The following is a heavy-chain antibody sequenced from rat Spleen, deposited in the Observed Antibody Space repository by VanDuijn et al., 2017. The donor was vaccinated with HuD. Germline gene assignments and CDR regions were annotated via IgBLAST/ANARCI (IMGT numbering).Heavy chain of an antibody. CDR1: GFTFNKYW. Sequence: EVQLVESGGGLVQSGRSLKLSCVTSGFTFNKYWMTWIRQAPKKGLEWVAYISYDGDSTYYRDSVKGRFTISRDNAKSTLYLQMDSLRSEDTATYYCTTERYPPFAYWGQGTLVTVSS. CDR3: TTERYPPFAY. V-gene: IGHV5-31*01. J-gene: IGHJ3*01. CDR2: ISYDGDST. D-gene: IGHD1-5*01.